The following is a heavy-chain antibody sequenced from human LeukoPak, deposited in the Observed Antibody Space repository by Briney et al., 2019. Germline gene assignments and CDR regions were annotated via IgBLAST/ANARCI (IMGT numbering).Heavy chain of an antibody. CDR3: ARDDIVVVPAANRAFDI. Sequence: SETLSLTCAVSGGSITSSNWWSWVRQPPGKGLEWIGEIYHSGTTNYNPSLKNRVTMSVDTSRNQISLNLSSVTAADTAVYYCARDDIVVVPAANRAFDIWGQGTMVTVSS. J-gene: IGHJ3*02. D-gene: IGHD2-2*01. CDR1: GGSITSSNW. V-gene: IGHV4-4*02. CDR2: IYHSGTT.